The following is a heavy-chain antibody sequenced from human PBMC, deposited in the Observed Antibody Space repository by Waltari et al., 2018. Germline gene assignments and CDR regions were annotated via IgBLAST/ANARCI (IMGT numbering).Heavy chain of an antibody. CDR3: ARTQYSFDFDC. CDR1: GFPFSTYA. Sequence: QVQLVESGGGVVQRGGSLRLSCSGSGFPFSTYAIHWVRQAPGRGLEWMTFISSDGSDKFYADSVRGRFSISIDNSKNSVFLEADSLRPEDTAIYYCARTQYSFDFDCWGQGTLVTVSP. J-gene: IGHJ4*02. D-gene: IGHD4-4*01. CDR2: ISSDGSDK. V-gene: IGHV3-30*16.